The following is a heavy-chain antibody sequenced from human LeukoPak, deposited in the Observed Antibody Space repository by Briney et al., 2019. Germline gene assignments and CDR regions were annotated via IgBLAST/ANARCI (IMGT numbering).Heavy chain of an antibody. CDR1: GGSIRSYY. V-gene: IGHV4-4*07. J-gene: IGHJ4*02. CDR2: IYTTGTT. CDR3: ARQGYTASYYYLDY. Sequence: SETLSLTCDVSGGSIRSYYWGWVRQPAGKGLEWIGRIYTTGTTHFSPSLKSRLTMSVDTSKNQFSLKLTSVTAADTAVYFCARQGYTASYYYLDYWSQGTLVTVS. D-gene: IGHD1-26*01.